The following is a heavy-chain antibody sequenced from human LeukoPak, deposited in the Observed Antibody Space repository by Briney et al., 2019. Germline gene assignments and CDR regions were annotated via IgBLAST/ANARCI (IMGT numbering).Heavy chain of an antibody. Sequence: SETLSLTCTVSGGSISSGGYYWSWIRQHPGKGLEWIGYIYYSGSTYYNPSLKSRVTIPVDTSKNQFSLKLSSVTAADTAVYYCARVSRVVPAAISSYYYYGMDVWGQGTTVTVSS. CDR2: IYYSGST. D-gene: IGHD2-2*01. J-gene: IGHJ6*02. CDR3: ARVSRVVPAAISSYYYYGMDV. CDR1: GGSISSGGYY. V-gene: IGHV4-31*03.